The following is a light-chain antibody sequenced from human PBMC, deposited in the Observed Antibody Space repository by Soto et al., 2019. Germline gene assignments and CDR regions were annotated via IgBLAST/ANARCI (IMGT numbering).Light chain of an antibody. Sequence: EIVLTQSPGTLSLSPGEIATLSCRSSQSVSSNNLVWYQQKPGQAPRLLIYGASYRAAGIPDRFSGSGSGTDFTLTISRLEPEDFALYYCQQYGSSPWTFGQGTKVDTK. CDR3: QQYGSSPWT. CDR2: GAS. CDR1: QSVSSNN. V-gene: IGKV3-20*01. J-gene: IGKJ1*01.